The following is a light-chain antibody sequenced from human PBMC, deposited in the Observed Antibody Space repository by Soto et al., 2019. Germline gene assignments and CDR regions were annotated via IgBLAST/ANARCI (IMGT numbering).Light chain of an antibody. V-gene: IGKV3-15*01. CDR2: AAS. CDR3: QQRSSWIT. Sequence: EIVMTQPPATLSVSPGETATLYCRASQNIKNNLAWYQQKPGQGPRLLIYAASTRATGIPARFSGSGSGTEFTLTISSLQSEDFAVYYCQQRSSWITFGQGTRLEIK. CDR1: QNIKNN. J-gene: IGKJ5*01.